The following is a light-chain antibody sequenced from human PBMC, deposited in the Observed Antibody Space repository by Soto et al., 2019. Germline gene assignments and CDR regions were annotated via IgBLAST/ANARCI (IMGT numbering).Light chain of an antibody. Sequence: QSVVTQPRSVSGSPGQSFAISCTGTSSDVGGYNYVSWYQQHPGKAPKLMIYDVTKRPSGVPDRFSASKSGNTASLTISGLQADDEADYYCCSYAGSYSYVFGTGTKSPS. J-gene: IGLJ1*01. CDR1: SSDVGGYNY. CDR2: DVT. CDR3: CSYAGSYSYV. V-gene: IGLV2-11*01.